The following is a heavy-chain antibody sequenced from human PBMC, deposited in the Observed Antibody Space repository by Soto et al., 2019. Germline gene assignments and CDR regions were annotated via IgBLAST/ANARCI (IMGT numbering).Heavy chain of an antibody. CDR3: EKGRGVSGTQPPGFAS. CDR1: GFTFNNYA. Sequence: EVQLLESGGGLVQPGGSLRLSCAASGFTFNNYAMTWVRQAPGKGLEWVSAISGGGDTTSYADSVKGRFTVSRDGSKNRLSRQRGSVRAETPALYSWEKGRGVSGTQPPGFASGGRETLAPAPS. D-gene: IGHD3-10*01. CDR2: ISGGGDTT. J-gene: IGHJ4*02. V-gene: IGHV3-23*01.